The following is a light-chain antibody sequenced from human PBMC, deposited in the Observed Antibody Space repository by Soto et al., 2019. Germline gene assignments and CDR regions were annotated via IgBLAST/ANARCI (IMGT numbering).Light chain of an antibody. J-gene: IGKJ1*01. CDR3: QQYDNWPQT. CDR2: GAS. Sequence: EIVMTQSPATLSVSPGERATLSCRASQSVSSNLAWYQQKPGQAPRLLIYGASTRAPGIPARFSGSGSGTEFTLTLSSLQSEDFAVYYCQQYDNWPQTFGQGTKVEIK. V-gene: IGKV3-15*01. CDR1: QSVSSN.